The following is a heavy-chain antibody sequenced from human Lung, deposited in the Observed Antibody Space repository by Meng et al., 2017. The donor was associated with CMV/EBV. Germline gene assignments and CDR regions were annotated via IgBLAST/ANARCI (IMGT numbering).Heavy chain of an antibody. J-gene: IGHJ6*02. Sequence: ASVKVSXKASGYTFTSYDINWVRQATGQGLEWMGWMNPNSGNTGYAQKFQGRVTITRNTSISTAYMELSSLRSEDTAMYYCARATPLGYCSSTSCYTQDEVDAMYVWGQGXTVTVSS. V-gene: IGHV1-8*03. CDR2: MNPNSGNT. CDR3: ARATPLGYCSSTSCYTQDEVDAMYV. D-gene: IGHD2-2*02. CDR1: GYTFTSYD.